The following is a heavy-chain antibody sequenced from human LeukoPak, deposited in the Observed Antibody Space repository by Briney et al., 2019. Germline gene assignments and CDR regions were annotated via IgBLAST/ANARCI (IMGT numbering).Heavy chain of an antibody. Sequence: PGMSLTLSCAASGFTFTSYDMHWVRQAPDKGLEWVAVTSSDGGLKFYADSVKGRFTISRDNSKNTLFLQMNSLRPEDTAVYSCARDPVSDKPVYFDDWGQGTLVTVSS. CDR1: GFTFTSYD. V-gene: IGHV3-30*03. CDR2: TSSDGGLK. CDR3: ARDPVSDKPVYFDD. D-gene: IGHD1-14*01. J-gene: IGHJ4*02.